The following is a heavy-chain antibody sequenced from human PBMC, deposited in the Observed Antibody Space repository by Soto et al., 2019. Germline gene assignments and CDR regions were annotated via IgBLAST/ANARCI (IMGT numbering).Heavy chain of an antibody. CDR1: GYTFTNSY. CDR2: LNPNGGST. V-gene: IGHV1-46*01. CDR3: ARNLAAGDY. Sequence: ASVKVSCKASGYTFTNSYIHWVRQAPGQGLEWMALLNPNGGSTNYAQNFQGRVTVTRDTSTSTVYMELTSLTSEDTAVYYCARNLAAGDYWGQGTLVIVSS. D-gene: IGHD6-13*01. J-gene: IGHJ4*02.